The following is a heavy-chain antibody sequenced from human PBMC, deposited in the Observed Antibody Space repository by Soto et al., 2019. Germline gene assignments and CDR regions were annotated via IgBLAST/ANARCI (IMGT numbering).Heavy chain of an antibody. J-gene: IGHJ5*02. CDR1: GGSFSGYY. CDR3: ALYSNYDWFDP. Sequence: SETLSLTCAVYGGSFSGYYWSWIRQPPGKGLEWIGEINHSGSTNYNPSLKSRVTISVDTSKNQFSLKLSSVTAADTAVYYCALYSNYDWFDPWGQGTLVTVSS. D-gene: IGHD4-4*01. V-gene: IGHV4-34*01. CDR2: INHSGST.